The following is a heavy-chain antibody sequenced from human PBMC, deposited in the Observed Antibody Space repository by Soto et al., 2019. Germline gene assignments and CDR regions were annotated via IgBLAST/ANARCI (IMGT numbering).Heavy chain of an antibody. V-gene: IGHV4-59*08. CDR2: IYYTGST. D-gene: IGHD1-1*01. Sequence: SETLCLTCTVSGASINSAYWSWIRQPPGKGLEWVGFIYYTGSTNYDPSLKSRLTISLDTSKNQFSLKLNSVTAADTAVYYCASGAYWNFAYWGQGALVTVSS. CDR3: ASGAYWNFAY. J-gene: IGHJ4*02. CDR1: GASINSAY.